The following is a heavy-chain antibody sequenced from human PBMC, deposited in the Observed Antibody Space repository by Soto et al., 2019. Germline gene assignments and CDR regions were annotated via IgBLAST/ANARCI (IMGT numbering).Heavy chain of an antibody. V-gene: IGHV3-23*01. CDR1: GFTFSSYA. CDR2: ISGSGGST. J-gene: IGHJ4*02. Sequence: EVQLLESGGGLVQPGGSLRLSCAASGFTFSSYAMSWVRQAPGKGLEWVSAISGSGGSTYYADSVKGRFTISRDNSKNTLYLQMSSLRAEDTAVYYCASTYYGSGSETKIFDYWGQGTLVTVSS. CDR3: ASTYYGSGSETKIFDY. D-gene: IGHD3-10*01.